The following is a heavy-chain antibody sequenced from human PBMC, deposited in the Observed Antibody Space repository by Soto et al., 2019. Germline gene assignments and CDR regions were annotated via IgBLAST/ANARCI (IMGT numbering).Heavy chain of an antibody. CDR3: ARASDLYSSSWYYFDY. Sequence: HSETLSLTCTVSGGSISSGGYYWSWIRQHPGKGLEWIGYIYYSGSTYYNPSLKSRVTISVDTSKNQFSLKLSSVTAADTAVYYCARASDLYSSSWYYFDYWGQGTLVTVSS. J-gene: IGHJ4*02. CDR1: GGSISSGGYY. V-gene: IGHV4-31*03. CDR2: IYYSGST. D-gene: IGHD6-13*01.